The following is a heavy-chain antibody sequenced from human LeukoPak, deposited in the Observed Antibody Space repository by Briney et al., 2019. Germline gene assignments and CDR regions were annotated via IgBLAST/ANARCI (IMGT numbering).Heavy chain of an antibody. CDR2: ISSSSSTI. Sequence: PGGSLRLSCAASGFTFSSYTMNWVRQAPGKGLEWVSYISSSSSTISYADSVKGRFTISRDNAKNSLYLHMNSLTDEDTAVYYCARGGSFTPDYWGQGALVTISS. CDR3: ARGGSFTPDY. D-gene: IGHD6-19*01. J-gene: IGHJ4*02. CDR1: GFTFSSYT. V-gene: IGHV3-48*02.